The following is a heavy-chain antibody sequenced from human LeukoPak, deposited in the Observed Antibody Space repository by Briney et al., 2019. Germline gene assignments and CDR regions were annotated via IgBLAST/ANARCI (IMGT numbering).Heavy chain of an antibody. J-gene: IGHJ4*02. CDR3: AREKVVRGVFDY. CDR1: GGSISSYY. V-gene: IGHV4-59*01. D-gene: IGHD3-10*01. CDR2: IYYSGST. Sequence: SETLSLTCTVSGGSISSYYWSWIRQPPGKGLEWIGYIYYSGSTNYNPSLKSRVTISVDTSKNQFSLKLSSVTAADTAVYYCAREKVVRGVFDYWGQGTLVTVSS.